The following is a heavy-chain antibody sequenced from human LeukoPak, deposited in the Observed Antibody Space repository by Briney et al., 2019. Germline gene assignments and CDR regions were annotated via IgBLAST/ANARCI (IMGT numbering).Heavy chain of an antibody. CDR2: IKQDGSEK. J-gene: IGHJ5*02. CDR1: GFTFSSYW. Sequence: GGSLRLSCAASGFTFSSYWMSWVRQAPGKGLEWVANIKQDGSEKYYVDSVKGRFTISRDNAKNSLYLQMNSLRAEDTAVYYCANYDFWSGYSNWFDPWGQGPLVPVSS. V-gene: IGHV3-7*01. CDR3: ANYDFWSGYSNWFDP. D-gene: IGHD3-3*01.